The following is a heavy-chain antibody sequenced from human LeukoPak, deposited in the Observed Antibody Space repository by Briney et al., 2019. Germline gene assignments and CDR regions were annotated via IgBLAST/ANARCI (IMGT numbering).Heavy chain of an antibody. CDR2: IHLYTGNI. J-gene: IGHJ1*01. Sequence: GGSLRLSCAASGFTFSTYSMNWVRQAPGKGLEWVSYIHLYTGNIWYADSVRGRFTISKDDANNLLYLQMNSLRAEDTAVYYCARARGIAAAGFPAESFQHWGQSTLVSVSS. D-gene: IGHD6-13*01. CDR3: ARARGIAAAGFPAESFQH. V-gene: IGHV3-48*01. CDR1: GFTFSTYS.